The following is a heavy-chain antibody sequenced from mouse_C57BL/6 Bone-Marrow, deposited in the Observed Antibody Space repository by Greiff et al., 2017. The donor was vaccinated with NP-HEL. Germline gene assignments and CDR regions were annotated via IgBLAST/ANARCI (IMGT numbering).Heavy chain of an antibody. V-gene: IGHV1-81*01. D-gene: IGHD2-12*01. CDR3: ARSVFYRAMDY. CDR1: GYTFTSYG. CDR2: IYPRSGNT. Sequence: VQVVESGAELARPGASVKLSCKASGYTFTSYGISWVKQRTGQGLEWIGEIYPRSGNTYYNEKFKGKATLTADKSSSTAYMELRSLTSEDSAVYFCARSVFYRAMDYWGQGTSVTVSS. J-gene: IGHJ4*01.